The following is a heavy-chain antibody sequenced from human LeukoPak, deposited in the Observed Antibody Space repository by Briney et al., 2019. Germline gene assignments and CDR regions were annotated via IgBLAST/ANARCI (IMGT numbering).Heavy chain of an antibody. D-gene: IGHD6-19*01. CDR2: IYYSGST. Sequence: SETLSLTCTVSGGPISSSSYYWGWIRQPPGKGLEWIGSIYYSGSTYYNPSLKSRVTISVDTSKNQFSLKLSSVTAADTAVYYCASLGYSSGWYPPWGQGTLVTVSS. V-gene: IGHV4-39*01. CDR1: GGPISSSSYY. J-gene: IGHJ5*02. CDR3: ASLGYSSGWYPP.